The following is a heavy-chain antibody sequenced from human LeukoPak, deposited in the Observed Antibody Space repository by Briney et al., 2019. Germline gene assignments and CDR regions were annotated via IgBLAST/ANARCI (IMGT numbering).Heavy chain of an antibody. J-gene: IGHJ4*02. CDR2: IYHSGRGGT. CDR3: ARDNPRTTGYSSGSSFDF. CDR1: GGFISSSNW. Sequence: SETLSLTCAVSGGFISSSNWWTWLRQPPGKGLEWIGEIYHSGRGGTNYNPSLRSRATISIDNAKNQFSLSVRSVTAADTAVYFCARDNPRTTGYSSGSSFDFWGQGILVTVSS. V-gene: IGHV4-4*02. D-gene: IGHD6-19*01.